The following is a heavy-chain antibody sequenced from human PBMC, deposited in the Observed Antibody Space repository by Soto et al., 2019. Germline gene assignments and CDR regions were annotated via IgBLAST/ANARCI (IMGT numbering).Heavy chain of an antibody. CDR2: ISAKNGDT. CDR1: GYTFTDYG. CDR3: ARDPPETPSDY. J-gene: IGHJ4*02. Sequence: QVQLVQSGADVKKPGASVRVSCTASGYTFTDYGITWVRQAPGQGLEWMGWISAKNGDTNLAQKFRGRVTLTTDTSTGTAYMDLRSLTPDDTAVYYCARDPPETPSDYWGQGTLVTVSS. V-gene: IGHV1-18*01.